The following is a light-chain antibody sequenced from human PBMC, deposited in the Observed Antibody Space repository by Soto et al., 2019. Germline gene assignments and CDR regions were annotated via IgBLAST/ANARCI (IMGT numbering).Light chain of an antibody. V-gene: IGKV3-20*01. CDR3: QQYGSSPRA. CDR1: QSVSSSY. Sequence: ELVLTQSPGTLSLSPGERATLSCRARQSVSSSYLAWYQQKPGQAPRLLIYGASSRATGIPDRFSGSGSGTDFTLTISRLEPEDYAVYYCQQYGSSPRAFGGGTKVEIK. J-gene: IGKJ4*01. CDR2: GAS.